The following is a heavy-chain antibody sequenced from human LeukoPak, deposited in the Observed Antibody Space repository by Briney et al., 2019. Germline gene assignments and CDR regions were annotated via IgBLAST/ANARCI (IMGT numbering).Heavy chain of an antibody. CDR1: GGSISSYY. J-gene: IGHJ6*03. CDR2: IYYSGST. D-gene: IGHD3-3*01. Sequence: SETLSLTCTVSGGSISSYYWSWIRQPPGKGLEWIGYIYYSGSTNYNPSLKSRVTISVDTSKNQFSLKLSSVTAADTAVYYCARGAATYYDFWGGYYRDYYYYYMDVWGKGTTVTVSS. CDR3: ARGAATYYDFWGGYYRDYYYYYMDV. V-gene: IGHV4-59*01.